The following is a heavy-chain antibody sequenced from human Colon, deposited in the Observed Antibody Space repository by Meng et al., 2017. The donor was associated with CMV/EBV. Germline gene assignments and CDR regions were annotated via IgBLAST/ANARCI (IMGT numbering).Heavy chain of an antibody. J-gene: IGHJ4*02. Sequence: QVQAQESGPGLGKPSETLSLTCTVSGGSFSPNCWIWIRQSAAKGLEWIGRIYTSGSTNYNPSLESRVTMSVDTSKNQFSLRVTSVTAADTAVYYCARASAWREDYFDYWGQGTLVTVSS. CDR3: ARASAWREDYFDY. CDR2: IYTSGST. D-gene: IGHD1-26*01. V-gene: IGHV4-4*07. CDR1: GGSFSPNC.